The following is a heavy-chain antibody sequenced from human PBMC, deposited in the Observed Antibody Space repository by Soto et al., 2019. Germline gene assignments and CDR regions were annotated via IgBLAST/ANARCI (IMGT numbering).Heavy chain of an antibody. CDR3: ARGGVGRYCSSTSCHTWVFDY. CDR1: GFTFSSYW. CDR2: INSDGSST. V-gene: IGHV3-74*01. D-gene: IGHD2-2*02. J-gene: IGHJ4*02. Sequence: GGSLRLSCAASGFTFSSYWMHWVRQAPGKGLVWVSRINSDGSSTSYADSVKGRFTISRDNAKNTLYLQMNSLRAEDTAVYYCARGGVGRYCSSTSCHTWVFDYWGQGTLLTVSS.